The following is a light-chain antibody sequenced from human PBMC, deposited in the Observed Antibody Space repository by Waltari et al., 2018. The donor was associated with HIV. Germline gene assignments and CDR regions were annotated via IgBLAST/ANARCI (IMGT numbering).Light chain of an antibody. Sequence: DIQMTQSPSSLSASVGGTVTFTCRSSQKIGIYVNWYQHISGRPPRLLIFSASSLQRGVSSRFSGRGSGTDFTLTINNLQPEDFATYYCEQSYDFPRTFGQGTTVE. J-gene: IGKJ1*01. CDR2: SAS. CDR1: QKIGIY. CDR3: EQSYDFPRT. V-gene: IGKV1-39*01.